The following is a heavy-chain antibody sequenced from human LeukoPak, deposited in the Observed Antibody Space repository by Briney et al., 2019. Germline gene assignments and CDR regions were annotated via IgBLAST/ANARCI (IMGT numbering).Heavy chain of an antibody. CDR3: ARHDMIGDAFDI. J-gene: IGHJ3*02. CDR1: GFTFSSYS. D-gene: IGHD3-22*01. CDR2: INHSGST. V-gene: IGHV4-34*01. Sequence: GSLKLSCAASGFTFSSYSMNWVRQPPGKGLEWIGEINHSGSTNYNPSLKSRVTISVDTSKNQFSLKLSSVTAADTAVYYCARHDMIGDAFDIWGQGTMVTVSS.